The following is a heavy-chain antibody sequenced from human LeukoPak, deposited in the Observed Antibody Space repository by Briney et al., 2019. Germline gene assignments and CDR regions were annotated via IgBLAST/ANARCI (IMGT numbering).Heavy chain of an antibody. V-gene: IGHV3-30*04. CDR2: ISYDGSNK. CDR3: ARERAPVSGLDP. J-gene: IGHJ5*02. CDR1: GFTFSSYA. D-gene: IGHD5-12*01. Sequence: GGSLRLSCAASGFTFSSYAMHWVRQAPGKGLEWVAVISYDGSNKYYADSVKGRFTISRDNSKNTLYLQMNSLRAEDTAVYYCARERAPVSGLDPWGQGTLVTVSS.